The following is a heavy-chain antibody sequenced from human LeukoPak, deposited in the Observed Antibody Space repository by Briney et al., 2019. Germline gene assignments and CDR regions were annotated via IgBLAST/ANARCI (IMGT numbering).Heavy chain of an antibody. CDR1: GFTFSYYA. Sequence: GGSLRLSCTASGFTFSYYAMHWVRQAPGKGLEWVAVISDDGSKKYYADSVKGRFTISRDNSKNTLYLQMNSLRAEDTALYYCAKEVVITTNYYGMDVRGQGTTVTVSS. D-gene: IGHD3-22*01. V-gene: IGHV3-30-3*01. J-gene: IGHJ6*02. CDR3: AKEVVITTNYYGMDV. CDR2: ISDDGSKK.